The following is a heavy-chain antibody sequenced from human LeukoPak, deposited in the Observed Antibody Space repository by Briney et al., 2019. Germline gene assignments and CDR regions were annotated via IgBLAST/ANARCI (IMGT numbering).Heavy chain of an antibody. J-gene: IGHJ4*02. CDR3: VRVLLTAAGSYYFDY. CDR2: INPSGGST. Sequence: VASVKVSCKASGYTFTNYNMYRVRQAPGQGLEWMGIINPSGGSTSYAQNFQGRVTMTRDTSTTTVYMELSSLRSQDTAVYYCVRVLLTAAGSYYFDYWGQGTLVTVSS. V-gene: IGHV1-46*01. CDR1: GYTFTNYN. D-gene: IGHD6-13*01.